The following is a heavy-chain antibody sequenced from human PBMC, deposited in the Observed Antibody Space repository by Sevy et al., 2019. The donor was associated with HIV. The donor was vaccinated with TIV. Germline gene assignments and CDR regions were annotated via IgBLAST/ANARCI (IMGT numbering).Heavy chain of an antibody. CDR3: IRGSSSAFDI. V-gene: IGHV4-30-4*01. D-gene: IGHD3-10*01. Sequence: SETLSLTCTVSGGSISSGDYYWSWIRQPPGKGLEWIGYIYYSGSTYYNPSLKSRVTISVDKSKNQFALKLRSVTAADTAVYYWIRGSSSAFDIWGQGTMVTVSS. J-gene: IGHJ3*02. CDR2: IYYSGST. CDR1: GGSISSGDYY.